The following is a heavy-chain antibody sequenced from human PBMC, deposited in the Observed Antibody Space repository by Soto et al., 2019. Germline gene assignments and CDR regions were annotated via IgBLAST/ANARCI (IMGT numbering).Heavy chain of an antibody. D-gene: IGHD2-21*02. V-gene: IGHV1-46*01. CDR1: GYTFTSYY. CDR3: ARDLPRLRNSDIVVVTAIPGVGYYYGMDV. Sequence: GASVKVSCKASGYTFTSYYMHWVRQAPGQGLEWMGIINPSGGSTSYAQKFQGRVTMTRDTSTSTVYMELSSLRSEDTAVYYCARDLPRLRNSDIVVVTAIPGVGYYYGMDVWGQGTTVTVSS. J-gene: IGHJ6*02. CDR2: INPSGGST.